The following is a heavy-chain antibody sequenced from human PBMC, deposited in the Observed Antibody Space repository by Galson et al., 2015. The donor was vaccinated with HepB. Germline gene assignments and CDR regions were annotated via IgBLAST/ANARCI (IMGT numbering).Heavy chain of an antibody. Sequence: QSGAEVKKPGESLKISCKGSGYSFTSYWIGWVRQMPGKGLEWMGSIDPGDSDTRYSPSFQGQVTISADKSISTAYLQWSSLTASDTAMYYCARQQYYGSGSYSPIDYWGQGTLVTVSS. CDR2: IDPGDSDT. D-gene: IGHD3-10*01. J-gene: IGHJ4*02. CDR3: ARQQYYGSGSYSPIDY. CDR1: GYSFTSYW. V-gene: IGHV5-51*01.